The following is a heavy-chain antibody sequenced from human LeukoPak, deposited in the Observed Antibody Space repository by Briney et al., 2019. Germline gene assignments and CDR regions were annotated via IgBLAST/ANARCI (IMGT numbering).Heavy chain of an antibody. J-gene: IGHJ3*02. Sequence: PGRSLRLSCAASGFTFSSYGMHWVRQAPGKGLEWVAVISYDGSNKYYADSVKGRFTISRDNSKNTLYLQMNSLRAEDTAVYYCASNIVVVQGAFDIWGQGTMVTVSS. CDR2: ISYDGSNK. CDR3: ASNIVVVQGAFDI. CDR1: GFTFSSYG. D-gene: IGHD2-2*01. V-gene: IGHV3-30*03.